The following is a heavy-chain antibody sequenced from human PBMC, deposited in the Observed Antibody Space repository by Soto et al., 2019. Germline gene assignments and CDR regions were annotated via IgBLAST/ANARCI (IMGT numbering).Heavy chain of an antibody. D-gene: IGHD2-21*02. CDR2: ISSSSSYI. J-gene: IGHJ4*02. Sequence: GGSLRLSCAASGFTFSSYSMNWVRQAPGKGLEWVSSISSSSSYIYYADSVKGRFTISRDNAKNSLYLQMNSLRAEDTAVYYCARESRAYCGGDCSHWGQGTLVTVS. CDR1: GFTFSSYS. CDR3: ARESRAYCGGDCSH. V-gene: IGHV3-21*01.